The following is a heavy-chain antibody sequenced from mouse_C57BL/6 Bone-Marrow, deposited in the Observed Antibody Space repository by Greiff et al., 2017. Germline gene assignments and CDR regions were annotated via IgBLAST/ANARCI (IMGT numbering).Heavy chain of an antibody. CDR2: IDPNSGGT. Sequence: QVQLQQPGAELVKPGASVTLSCKASGYTFTSYWMHWVKQRPGRGLEWIGRIDPNSGGTKYNEKFKSKAPLTVDKPSSPAYMQLISLTSEDSAVYYCARFHFDYWGQGTTLTVSS. J-gene: IGHJ2*01. CDR1: GYTFTSYW. V-gene: IGHV1-72*01. CDR3: ARFHFDY.